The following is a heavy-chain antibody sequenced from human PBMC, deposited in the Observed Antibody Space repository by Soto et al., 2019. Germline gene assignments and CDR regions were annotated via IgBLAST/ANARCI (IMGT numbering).Heavy chain of an antibody. Sequence: EVQLVESGGGLVQPGGSLRLSCAASGFTFSSFWMSWVRQAPGKGLEWVANIKQDGSEKYYVDSLKGRFTISRDKVKKSLYLHMNSLSAEDTAVYYCARGPAFPPFFDYWGQGTLVTVSS. J-gene: IGHJ4*02. V-gene: IGHV3-7*03. D-gene: IGHD2-2*01. CDR2: IKQDGSEK. CDR1: GFTFSSFW. CDR3: ARGPAFPPFFDY.